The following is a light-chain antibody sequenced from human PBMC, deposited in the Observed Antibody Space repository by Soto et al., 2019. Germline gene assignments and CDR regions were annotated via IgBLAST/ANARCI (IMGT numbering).Light chain of an antibody. J-gene: IGLJ3*02. CDR2: SNI. CDR1: SSNIGTNT. V-gene: IGLV1-44*01. Sequence: QSVLTQPPSASGTPGQRITISCSGSSSNIGTNTVNWYQQLPRTAPKLLIYSNIQRPSEVPDRFSGSKSGTSASLAISGLQSEDEADYYCVSWDDSLNSVLFGGGTKVTVL. CDR3: VSWDDSLNSVL.